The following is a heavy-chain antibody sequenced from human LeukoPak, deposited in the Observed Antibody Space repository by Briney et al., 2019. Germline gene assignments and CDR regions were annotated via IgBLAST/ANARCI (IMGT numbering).Heavy chain of an antibody. Sequence: GGSLRLSCVVSGLNFADYAMHWVRQPPGKGLEWVPLISADGGTTFSADSVKGRFTIARDNSKNSLHLQMNSLRSEDTAMHFCAKESGKFDYWGQGTLVAVST. CDR1: GLNFADYA. V-gene: IGHV3-43*02. CDR2: ISADGGTT. CDR3: AKESGKFDY. J-gene: IGHJ4*02.